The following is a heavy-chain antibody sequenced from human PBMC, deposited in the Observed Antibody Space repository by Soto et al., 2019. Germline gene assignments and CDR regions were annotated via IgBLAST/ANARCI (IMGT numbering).Heavy chain of an antibody. V-gene: IGHV1-8*01. CDR2: MSPNSGNT. J-gene: IGHJ6*03. CDR3: ARSTKASQRRDGYYYMDV. CDR1: GYSFNSYS. D-gene: IGHD1-1*01. Sequence: QVQLVQSGAEVKKPGASVKVSCKASGYSFNSYSINWLRQGTGRGLEWMGWMSPNSGNTAYAQKFQGRVTMTWNASLTTAYVELSSLTSEYMAVYYCARSTKASQRRDGYYYMDVWGKGTTVTVSS.